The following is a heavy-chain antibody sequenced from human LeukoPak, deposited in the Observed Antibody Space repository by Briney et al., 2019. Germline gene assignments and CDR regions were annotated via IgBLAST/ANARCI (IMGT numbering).Heavy chain of an antibody. D-gene: IGHD2-21*02. CDR1: GFTFSSYA. V-gene: IGHV3-74*01. CDR3: ARGHIVVLTAPDY. J-gene: IGHJ4*02. CDR2: IKNDGSRT. Sequence: GGSLGLSCAASGFTFSSYAMHWVRQAPGKGVVWVSRIKNDGSRTSYADSVKGRFTISRDNAKNTLYLQMNSLRAEDTAMYYCARGHIVVLTAPDYWGQGTLVTVSS.